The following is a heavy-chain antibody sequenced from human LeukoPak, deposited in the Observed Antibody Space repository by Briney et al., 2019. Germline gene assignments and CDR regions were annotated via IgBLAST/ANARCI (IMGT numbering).Heavy chain of an antibody. J-gene: IGHJ3*02. CDR1: GFTFSTYS. Sequence: PGGSLRLSCAASGFTFSTYSMNWVRQAPGKGLEWVSYINGRGSTMYYADSVRGRFTFSRDNARNSLYLQMNSLRAEDTAVYYCARADGESLLVAFDIWGQGTMVTVSS. D-gene: IGHD2-21*02. V-gene: IGHV3-48*01. CDR3: ARADGESLLVAFDI. CDR2: INGRGSTM.